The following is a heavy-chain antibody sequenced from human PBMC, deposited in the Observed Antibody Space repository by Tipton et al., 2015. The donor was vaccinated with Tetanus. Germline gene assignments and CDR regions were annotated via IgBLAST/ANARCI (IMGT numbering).Heavy chain of an antibody. CDR3: ARRGDYVFYYESSGYLWGAAFDI. CDR1: GGSFSDFY. CDR2: INHSGSA. V-gene: IGHV4-34*01. D-gene: IGHD3-22*01. Sequence: LVKPTETLSLTCGVSGGSFSDFYWSWIRQSPGQGLVWIGEINHSGSANKNPSLKSRVTISVDTSKNQFSLKLNSVTAADTAVYYCARRGDYVFYYESSGYLWGAAFDIWGQGTMVSVSA. J-gene: IGHJ3*02.